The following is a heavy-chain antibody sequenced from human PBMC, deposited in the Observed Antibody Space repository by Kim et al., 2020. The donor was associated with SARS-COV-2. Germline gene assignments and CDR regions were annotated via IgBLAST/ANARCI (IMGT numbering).Heavy chain of an antibody. CDR3: ARGSSWYGPTYSFDY. J-gene: IGHJ4*02. D-gene: IGHD6-13*01. V-gene: IGHV4-34*01. Sequence: SETLSLTCAVYGGSFSGYYWSWIRQPPGKGLEWIGEINHSGSTNYNPSLKSRVTISVDTSKNQFSLKLSSVTAADTAVYYCARGSSWYGPTYSFDYWGQGTLVTVSS. CDR2: INHSGST. CDR1: GGSFSGYY.